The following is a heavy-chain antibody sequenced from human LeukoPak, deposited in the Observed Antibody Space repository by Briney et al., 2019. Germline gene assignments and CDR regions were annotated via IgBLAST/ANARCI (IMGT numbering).Heavy chain of an antibody. D-gene: IGHD3-22*01. J-gene: IGHJ4*02. CDR3: AKDMHYDSSGYYHTTFDY. Sequence: LSLTCAASGFTFDDYAMHWVRQAPGKGLEWVSGISWNSGSIGYADSVKGRFTISRDNAKNSLYLQMNSLRAEDTALYYCAKDMHYDSSGYYHTTFDYWGQGTLVTVSS. CDR1: GFTFDDYA. V-gene: IGHV3-9*01. CDR2: ISWNSGSI.